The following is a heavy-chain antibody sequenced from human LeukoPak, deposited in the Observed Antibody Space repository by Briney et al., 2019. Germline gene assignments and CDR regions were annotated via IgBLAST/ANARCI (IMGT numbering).Heavy chain of an antibody. J-gene: IGHJ4*02. D-gene: IGHD2-8*02. CDR2: FDGNGPNT. CDR3: AKPRTTGLGWAQFDY. V-gene: IGHV3-23*01. Sequence: PGGSLRLSCLTSGFTFSSFAMTWVRQAPGKGLEWVSGFDGNGPNTYYADSVKGRWTISRDNSRDTLYLEMNSLRPEDTAIYYCAKPRTTGLGWAQFDYWGQGSLVTVSS. CDR1: GFTFSSFA.